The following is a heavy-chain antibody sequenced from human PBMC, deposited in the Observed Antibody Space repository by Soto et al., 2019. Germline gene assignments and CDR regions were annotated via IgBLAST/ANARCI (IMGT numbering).Heavy chain of an antibody. CDR2: IYPGDSDT. V-gene: IGHV5-51*01. D-gene: IGHD6-6*01. Sequence: GESLKISCKGSGYSFTSYWIGWVRQMPGKGLEWMGIIYPGDSDTRYSTSFQGQVTISANKSISTTYLQWSSLKAADTAMYYCARIQKIAARPYYYYGMDVWGQGTTVTVSS. CDR1: GYSFTSYW. CDR3: ARIQKIAARPYYYYGMDV. J-gene: IGHJ6*02.